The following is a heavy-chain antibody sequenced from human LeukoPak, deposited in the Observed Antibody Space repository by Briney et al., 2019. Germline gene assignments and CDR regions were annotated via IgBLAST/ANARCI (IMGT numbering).Heavy chain of an antibody. D-gene: IGHD2-15*01. CDR3: AGRSAGNLEY. J-gene: IGHJ4*02. CDR1: GFTFSNYW. V-gene: IGHV3-74*01. Sequence: GESLKISCAASGFTFSNYWMHWVRQAPGKGLVWVSRINSDGSGTGYADSVKGRFTISRDNAKNTLYLQMNGLRAEDTAVYYCAGRSAGNLEYWGQGTLVSVSS. CDR2: INSDGSGT.